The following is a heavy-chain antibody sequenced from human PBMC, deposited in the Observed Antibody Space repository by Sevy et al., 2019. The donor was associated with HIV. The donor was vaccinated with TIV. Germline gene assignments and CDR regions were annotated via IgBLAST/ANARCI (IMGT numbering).Heavy chain of an antibody. V-gene: IGHV3-7*01. CDR1: GFTFNKYW. CDR2: IKQDGSEK. J-gene: IGHJ4*02. Sequence: GGSLRLSCAASGFTFNKYWMSWARQAPGKGLEWVADIKQDGSEKNYLGSVRGRFTISRDNAKNSLSLQMSSLRAEGTAVYYCARDLRGYFDFWGQGALVTVSS. CDR3: ARDLRGYFDF.